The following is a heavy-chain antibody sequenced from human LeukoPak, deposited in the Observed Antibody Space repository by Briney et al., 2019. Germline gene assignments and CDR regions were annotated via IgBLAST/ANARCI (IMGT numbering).Heavy chain of an antibody. D-gene: IGHD6-13*01. CDR3: ARVSPYSSSWYWFDP. Sequence: SETLSLTCAVSGGSFSGYYWSWIRQPPGKGLEWIGEINHSGSTNYNPSLKSRVTISVDTSKNQFSLKLSSVTAADTAVYYCARVSPYSSSWYWFDPWGQGTLVTVSS. V-gene: IGHV4-34*01. CDR2: INHSGST. J-gene: IGHJ5*02. CDR1: GGSFSGYY.